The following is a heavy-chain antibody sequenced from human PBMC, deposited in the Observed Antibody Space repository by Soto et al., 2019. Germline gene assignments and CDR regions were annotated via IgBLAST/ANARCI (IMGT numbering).Heavy chain of an antibody. CDR3: ARAYHDYIWGSYGNWFDS. J-gene: IGHJ5*01. Sequence: QVQLVQSGAEVKKPGASVKVSCKASGYTFTGYYMHWVRQAPGQGLEWMGWINPNSGGTNYAQKFQGWVTMTRDTSISTAYMELSRLRSDDTAVYYCARAYHDYIWGSYGNWFDSWGQGTLVTVSS. V-gene: IGHV1-2*04. CDR1: GYTFTGYY. CDR2: INPNSGGT. D-gene: IGHD3-16*01.